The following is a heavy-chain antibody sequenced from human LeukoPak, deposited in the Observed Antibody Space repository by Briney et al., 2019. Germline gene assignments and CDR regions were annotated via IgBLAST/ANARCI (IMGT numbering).Heavy chain of an antibody. D-gene: IGHD3-3*01. CDR1: GFTFSSYS. Sequence: GGSLRLSCAASGFTFSSYSMNWVRQAPGKGLEWVSSISSSSSYIYYADSVKGRFTISRDNSKNTLYLQMNSLRAEDTAVYYCARDRVVDGDVIDYWGQGTLVTVFS. J-gene: IGHJ4*02. CDR2: ISSSSSYI. V-gene: IGHV3-21*04. CDR3: ARDRVVDGDVIDY.